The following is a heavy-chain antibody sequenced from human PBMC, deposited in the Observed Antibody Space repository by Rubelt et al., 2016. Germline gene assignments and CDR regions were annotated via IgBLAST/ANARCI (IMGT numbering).Heavy chain of an antibody. Sequence: SGSTNYNTSLKSRVTISVDTSKNQFSLKLSTVTAADTAVYYCARLQRQWELLGSVDYWGQGTLVTVS. CDR3: ARLQRQWELLGSVDY. CDR2: SGST. J-gene: IGHJ4*02. D-gene: IGHD1-26*01. V-gene: IGHV4-59*08.